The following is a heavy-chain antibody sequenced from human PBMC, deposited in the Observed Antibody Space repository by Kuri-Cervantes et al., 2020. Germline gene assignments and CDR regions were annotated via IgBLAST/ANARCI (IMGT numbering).Heavy chain of an antibody. CDR2: ISYDGSNK. CDR1: GFTFSNYA. V-gene: IGHV3-30-3*01. CDR3: ARDGDSGYDFRPLDY. J-gene: IGHJ4*02. D-gene: IGHD5-12*01. Sequence: GESLKISCAASGFTFSNYAMHWVRQPPGKGLEWVAVISYDGSNKYYADSVKGRFTISRDNSKNTLYLQMNSLRAEDTAVYYCARDGDSGYDFRPLDYWGQGTLVTVSS.